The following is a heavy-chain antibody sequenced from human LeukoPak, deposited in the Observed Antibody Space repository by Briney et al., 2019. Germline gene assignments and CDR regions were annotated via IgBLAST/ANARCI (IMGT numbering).Heavy chain of an antibody. CDR1: GFTFSSYA. CDR2: ISSNGGST. J-gene: IGHJ6*03. Sequence: GGSLRLSCAASGFTFSSYAMHWVRQAPGKGLEYVSAISSNGGSTYYANSVKGRFTISRDNSKNTLYLQMGSLRAEDMAVYYCARGPSSSGYYYYYYMDVWGKGTTVTISS. CDR3: ARGPSSSGYYYYYYMDV. V-gene: IGHV3-64*01. D-gene: IGHD3-22*01.